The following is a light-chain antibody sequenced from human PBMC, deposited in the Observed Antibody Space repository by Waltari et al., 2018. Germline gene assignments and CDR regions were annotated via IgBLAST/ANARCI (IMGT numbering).Light chain of an antibody. Sequence: QSALTQPASVSGSPGQSLTISCTGTSSDVGRYNLVSWYQQHPGKAPKLMIYEGSKRPSGVSNRFSGSKSGNTASLTISGLQAEDEADYYCCSYAGSSTFAVFGGGTKLTVL. CDR2: EGS. CDR1: SSDVGRYNL. V-gene: IGLV2-23*03. J-gene: IGLJ3*02. CDR3: CSYAGSSTFAV.